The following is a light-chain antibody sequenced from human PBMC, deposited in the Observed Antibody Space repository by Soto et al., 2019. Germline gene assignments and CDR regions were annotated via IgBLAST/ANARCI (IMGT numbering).Light chain of an antibody. V-gene: IGLV1-44*01. J-gene: IGLJ2*01. CDR3: SSWDDSLSGVV. CDR1: NVGRHE. CDR2: TTS. Sequence: QSAVTQPPSVSGTPGQGVIISCSNVGRHEVSWYQQVPGMAPKLLIHTTSQRPSGVPDRFSASKSGTSASLAIRGLQSDDEADSFCSSWDDSLSGVVFGRGTKLTVL.